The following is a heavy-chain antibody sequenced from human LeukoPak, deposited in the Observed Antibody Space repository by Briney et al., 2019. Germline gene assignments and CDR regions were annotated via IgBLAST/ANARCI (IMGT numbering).Heavy chain of an antibody. D-gene: IGHD3-16*01. V-gene: IGHV3-33*08. J-gene: IGHJ5*02. CDR2: IWYNGSNK. CDR1: GFTFGSYE. Sequence: GGSLRLSCTASGFTFGSYEMNWVRQPPGKGLEWVAVIWYNGSNKYYTESVKGRFTISRDNSMNTLYLQMNSLRADDTAVYYCARDVYDSTDGPPEVSWGQGTLVTVSS. CDR3: ARDVYDSTDGPPEVS.